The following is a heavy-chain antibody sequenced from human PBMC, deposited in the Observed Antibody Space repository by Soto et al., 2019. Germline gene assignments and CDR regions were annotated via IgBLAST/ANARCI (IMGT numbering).Heavy chain of an antibody. J-gene: IGHJ3*02. CDR3: AREGTFTIFRVVINDDDAFDI. CDR1: GFTFSSYW. Sequence: GGSLRLSCAASGFTFSSYWMSWVRRAPGKGLEWVANIKQDGSEKYYVDSVKGRFTISRDNAKNSLYLQMNSLRAEDTAVYYCAREGTFTIFRVVINDDDAFDIWGQGTMVTVSS. V-gene: IGHV3-7*05. CDR2: IKQDGSEK. D-gene: IGHD3-3*01.